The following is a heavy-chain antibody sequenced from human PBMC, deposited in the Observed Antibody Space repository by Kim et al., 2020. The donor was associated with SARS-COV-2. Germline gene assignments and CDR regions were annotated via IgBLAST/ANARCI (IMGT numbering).Heavy chain of an antibody. CDR1: GGSISSSSYY. J-gene: IGHJ4*02. D-gene: IGHD6-19*01. CDR3: ARHSHYLAVDPFDY. CDR2: IYYSGST. V-gene: IGHV4-39*01. Sequence: SETLSLTCTVSGGSISSSSYYWGWIRQPPGKGLEWIGSIYYSGSTYYNPSLKSRVTISVDTSKNQFSLKLSSVTAADTAVYYCARHSHYLAVDPFDYWGQGTLVTVSS.